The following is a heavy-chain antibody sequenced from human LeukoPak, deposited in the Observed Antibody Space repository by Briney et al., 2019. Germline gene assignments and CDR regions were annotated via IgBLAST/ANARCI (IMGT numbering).Heavy chain of an antibody. V-gene: IGHV5-51*01. D-gene: IGHD3-10*01. CDR1: GYSFTSYW. Sequence: GESLKISCKGSGYSFTSYWIGWVRQMPGKGLEWMGIIYPGDSNTRYSPSFQGQVTISADKSISTAYLQWSSLKASDTAMYYCARTDYYGSGTYAFDIWGQGTMVTVSS. J-gene: IGHJ3*02. CDR2: IYPGDSNT. CDR3: ARTDYYGSGTYAFDI.